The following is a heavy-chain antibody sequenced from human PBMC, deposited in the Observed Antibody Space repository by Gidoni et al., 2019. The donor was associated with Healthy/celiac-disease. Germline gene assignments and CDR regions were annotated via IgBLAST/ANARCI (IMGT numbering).Heavy chain of an antibody. CDR1: GGTFSSYA. V-gene: IGHV1-69*01. Sequence: QVQLVQSGAEVKKPGSSVKVSCKASGGTFSSYAISWVRQAPGQGLEWMGWIIPIFGTANYAQEFQGRVTITADESTSTAYMELSSLRSEDTAVYYCARGQTSLLRLAPDHSNYYYYGMDVWGQGTTVTVSS. J-gene: IGHJ6*02. CDR2: IIPIFGTA. CDR3: ARGQTSLLRLAPDHSNYYYYGMDV. D-gene: IGHD3-9*01.